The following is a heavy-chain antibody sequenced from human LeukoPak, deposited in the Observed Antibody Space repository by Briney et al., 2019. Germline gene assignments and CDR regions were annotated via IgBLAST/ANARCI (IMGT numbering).Heavy chain of an antibody. CDR1: GGSVSSGSYY. D-gene: IGHD1-26*01. CDR3: ARRSSDWFDP. Sequence: SGTLSLTCTVSGGSVSSGSYYWTWIRQPPGRGLEWIGYINYSGSTNYNPSLKSRVTISVDTSKNHFSLKLNSVTAADTAVYYCARRSSDWFDPWGQGTLVTVSS. V-gene: IGHV4-61*03. CDR2: INYSGST. J-gene: IGHJ5*02.